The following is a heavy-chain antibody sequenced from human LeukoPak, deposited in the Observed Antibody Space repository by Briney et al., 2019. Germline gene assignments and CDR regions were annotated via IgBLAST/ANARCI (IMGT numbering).Heavy chain of an antibody. Sequence: SVKVSCKASGGTFSSYAISWVRQAPGQGLEWMGGIIPIFGTANYAQKFQGRVTITADESTSTAYMELSSLRSEDTAVYYCARDQVYSIAAAGTHYYFDYWGQGTLVTVSS. CDR3: ARDQVYSIAAAGTHYYFDY. CDR2: IIPIFGTA. D-gene: IGHD6-13*01. CDR1: GGTFSSYA. V-gene: IGHV1-69*01. J-gene: IGHJ4*02.